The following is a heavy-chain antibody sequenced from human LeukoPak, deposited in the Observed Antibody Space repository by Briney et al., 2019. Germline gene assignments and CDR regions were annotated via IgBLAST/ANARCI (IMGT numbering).Heavy chain of an antibody. CDR3: ARKDYYDSSGYLLDY. Sequence: GGSLRLSCAASGFTFSSYSMNWVRQAPGKGLEWVSSISSSSSYIYYADSVKGRLTISRDNAKNSLYLQMNSLRAEDTAVYYCARKDYYDSSGYLLDYWGQGTLVTVSS. CDR2: ISSSSSYI. V-gene: IGHV3-21*01. D-gene: IGHD3-22*01. J-gene: IGHJ4*02. CDR1: GFTFSSYS.